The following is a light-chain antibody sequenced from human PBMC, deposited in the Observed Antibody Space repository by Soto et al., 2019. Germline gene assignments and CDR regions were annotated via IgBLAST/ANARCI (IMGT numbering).Light chain of an antibody. CDR1: QSVSSSY. V-gene: IGKV3-20*01. Sequence: EIVFTPSPGPPSLSPGGRATLSCGARQSVSSSYLAWYQQKPGQAPRLLIYGASSRATGIPDRFSGSGSGTDFTLTISRLEPEDFAVYYCQQYGSSPRVTFGQGTRLEIK. CDR3: QQYGSSPRVT. J-gene: IGKJ5*01. CDR2: GAS.